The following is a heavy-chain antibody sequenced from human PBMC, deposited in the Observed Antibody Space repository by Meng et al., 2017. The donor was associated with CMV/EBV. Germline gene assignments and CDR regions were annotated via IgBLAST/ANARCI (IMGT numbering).Heavy chain of an antibody. CDR2: IYPGDSDT. D-gene: IGHD3-10*01. V-gene: IGHV5-51*01. CDR3: ARQIPNYYGPGSYYRPGWFDA. CDR1: GYSFTSYW. J-gene: IGHJ5*01. Sequence: GGSLRLSCKGSGYSFTSYWIGWVRQMPGKGLEWMGIIYPGDSDTRYRPSFQGQVNISADKSISTAYLQWSSLKASDTAMYYCARQIPNYYGPGSYYRPGWFDAWGQGTLVTVSS.